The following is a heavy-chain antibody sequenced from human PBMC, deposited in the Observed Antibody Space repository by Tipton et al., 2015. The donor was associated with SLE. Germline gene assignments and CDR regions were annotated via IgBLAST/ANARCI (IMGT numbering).Heavy chain of an antibody. CDR3: ARDPSVWGY. CDR2: IYYSGST. D-gene: IGHD2-8*01. J-gene: IGHJ4*02. CDR1: GGSISSHY. V-gene: IGHV4-59*11. Sequence: TLSLTCTVSGGSISSHYWSWIRQPPGKGLEWIGYIYYSGSTNYNPSLKSRVTISVDTSKNQFSLKLSSVTAADTAVYYCARDPSVWGYWGQGTLVTVSS.